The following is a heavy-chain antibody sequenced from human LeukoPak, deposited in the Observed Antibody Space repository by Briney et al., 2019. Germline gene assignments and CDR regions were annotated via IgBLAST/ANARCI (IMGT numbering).Heavy chain of an antibody. J-gene: IGHJ6*03. CDR3: ARGRVLYHYYYYMDV. Sequence: SETLSLTCSVSGDSITGYYWGWIRQPPGKGLEWIGNIYYTGNTYYNSSLKSRVTISLDTSKNQFSLKLSSVTAADTAVYYCARGRVLYHYYYYMDVWGKGTTVTVSS. D-gene: IGHD2-8*01. V-gene: IGHV4-39*07. CDR2: IYYTGNT. CDR1: GDSITGYY.